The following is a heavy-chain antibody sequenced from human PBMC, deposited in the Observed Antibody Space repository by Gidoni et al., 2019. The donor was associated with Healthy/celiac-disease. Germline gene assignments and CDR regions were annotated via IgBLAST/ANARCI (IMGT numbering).Heavy chain of an antibody. V-gene: IGHV4-61*02. CDR2: IYTSGST. CDR3: ARASYDFWSGYYKGPHYYYGMDV. J-gene: IGHJ6*02. CDR1: GGSISSGRYY. Sequence: QVQLQESGPGLVKPSQTLSLTCTVSGGSISSGRYYWSWFRQPAGTGLEWIGRIYTSGSTNYNPSLKSRVTMSVDTSKNQFSLKLSSVTAADTAVYYCARASYDFWSGYYKGPHYYYGMDVWGQGTTVTVSS. D-gene: IGHD3-3*01.